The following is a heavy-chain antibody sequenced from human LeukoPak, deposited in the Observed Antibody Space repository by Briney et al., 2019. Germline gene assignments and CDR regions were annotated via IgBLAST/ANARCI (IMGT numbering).Heavy chain of an antibody. CDR1: GFTFDDYA. Sequence: GGSLRLSCAASGFTFDDYAMRWVRQAPGKGLEWVSGISWNSGSIGYADSVKGRFTISRDNAKNSLYLQMNSLRAEDTALYYCAKDIAGGFDYWGQGTLVTVSS. V-gene: IGHV3-9*01. D-gene: IGHD3-10*01. CDR3: AKDIAGGFDY. CDR2: ISWNSGSI. J-gene: IGHJ4*02.